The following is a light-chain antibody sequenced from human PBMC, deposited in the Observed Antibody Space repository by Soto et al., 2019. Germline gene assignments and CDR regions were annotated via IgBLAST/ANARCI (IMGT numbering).Light chain of an antibody. V-gene: IGLV2-14*01. CDR2: EVS. CDR1: SSDVGGYNY. CDR3: SSYTSSRDV. J-gene: IGLJ1*01. Sequence: QSALTQPASVSGSPGQSITISCTGTSSDVGGYNYVSWYQQHPGKAPKHMIYEVSNRPSGVSNRFSGSKSGNTASLTTSGLQAEDEADYYCSSYTSSRDVFGTGTKVTVL.